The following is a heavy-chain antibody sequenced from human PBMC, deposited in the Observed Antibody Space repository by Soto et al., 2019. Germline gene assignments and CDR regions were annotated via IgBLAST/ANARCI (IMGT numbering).Heavy chain of an antibody. CDR1: GYTFISYY. Sequence: VKVSCKASGYTFISYYMHWVRQAPGQGLEWMGWINPNSGGTNYAQKFQGWVTMTRDTSISTAYMELSRLRSDDTAVYYCARELGGSWSVFDYWGQGTLVTVSS. D-gene: IGHD6-13*01. J-gene: IGHJ4*02. V-gene: IGHV1-2*04. CDR2: INPNSGGT. CDR3: ARELGGSWSVFDY.